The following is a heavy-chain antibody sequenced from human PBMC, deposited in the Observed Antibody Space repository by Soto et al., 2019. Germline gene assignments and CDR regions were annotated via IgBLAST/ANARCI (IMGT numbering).Heavy chain of an antibody. D-gene: IGHD2-15*01. CDR3: ATYGANCSGGSCQTLYYYYYMDV. Sequence: GESLKISCTGSGYRFTSYCIAWVRPMPGKGLEWMGIIYPGDSDTRYSPSFQGQVTISADKSISTAYLPWSSLQASDTAMYYCATYGANCSGGSCQTLYYYYYMDVWGKGTTVTVSS. V-gene: IGHV5-51*01. J-gene: IGHJ6*03. CDR1: GYRFTSYC. CDR2: IYPGDSDT.